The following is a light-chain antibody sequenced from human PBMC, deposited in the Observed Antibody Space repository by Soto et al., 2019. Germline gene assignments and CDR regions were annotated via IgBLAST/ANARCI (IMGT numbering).Light chain of an antibody. CDR3: SSYTSSSTRV. J-gene: IGLJ1*01. CDR1: SSDVGAYDF. V-gene: IGLV2-14*03. Sequence: QSVLTQPASVSGSPGQSITISCTGTSSDVGAYDFVSWYQQHPDKAPKLMIYEVSNRPSGVSNRFSGSKSVNTATLTISGLQAEDVAHYYCSSYTSSSTRVFGTGTKVTVL. CDR2: EVS.